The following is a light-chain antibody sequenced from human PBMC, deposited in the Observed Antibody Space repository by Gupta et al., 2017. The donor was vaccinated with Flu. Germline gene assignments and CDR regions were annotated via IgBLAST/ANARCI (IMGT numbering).Light chain of an antibody. Sequence: YALPQPSSASGSTGPSASSPCTGTSSDVGAYKYVSWYQPHPGRAPKFMIFDVSKRPSGVPDRFSGSKSGNTASLTISGLQAEDEADYYCCSYSDKSTILFGGGTKLTVL. CDR1: SSDVGAYKY. V-gene: IGLV2-11*01. CDR2: DVS. CDR3: CSYSDKSTIL. J-gene: IGLJ2*01.